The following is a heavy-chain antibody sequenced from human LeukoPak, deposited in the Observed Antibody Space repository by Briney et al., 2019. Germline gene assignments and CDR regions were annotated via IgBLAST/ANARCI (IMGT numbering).Heavy chain of an antibody. J-gene: IGHJ6*02. CDR3: ARAGIAAAAYGMDV. CDR2: IYTSGST. V-gene: IGHV4-4*07. CDR1: GGSISSYY. D-gene: IGHD6-13*01. Sequence: SETLSLTCTVSGGSISSYYWSWIRQPAGKGLEWIGRIYTSGSTNYNPSLKGRVTMSVDTSKNQFSLKLSSVTAADTAVYYCARAGIAAAAYGMDVWGQGTTVTVSS.